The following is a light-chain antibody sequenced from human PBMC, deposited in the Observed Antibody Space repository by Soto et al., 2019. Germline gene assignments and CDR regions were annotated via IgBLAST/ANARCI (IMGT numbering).Light chain of an antibody. CDR2: VAS. CDR3: QQSAGTPQT. Sequence: DIQMTQSPSSLSASVGDRVTITCRASQSVGTYVSWYQQKEGKAPKLLINVASTLQSGVASTFRGSGSGTDFTLAISSLQPEDFATYYCQQSAGTPQTFGGGTRVETK. V-gene: IGKV1-39*01. J-gene: IGKJ4*01. CDR1: QSVGTY.